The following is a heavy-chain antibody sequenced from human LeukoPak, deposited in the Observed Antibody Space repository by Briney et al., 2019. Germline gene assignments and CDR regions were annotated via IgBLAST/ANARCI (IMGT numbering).Heavy chain of an antibody. V-gene: IGHV4-38-2*02. CDR1: GYSISSDYY. D-gene: IGHD2-15*01. CDR2: INHSGTT. Sequence: SETLSLTCTVSGYSISSDYYWVWIRQPPGKGLEWIGSINHSGTTYYNPSLKSRVTMSVDASKNQFSLNLSSVIAADTAVYYCARRVAPSKGDIWGQGTMVTVSS. CDR3: ARRVAPSKGDI. J-gene: IGHJ3*02.